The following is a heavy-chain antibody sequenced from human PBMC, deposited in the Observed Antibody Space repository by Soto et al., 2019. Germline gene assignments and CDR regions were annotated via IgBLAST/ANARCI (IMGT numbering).Heavy chain of an antibody. Sequence: QVELVQSGAQVKKPGSAVKVSCKASGGTFNMYAMNWVRQAPGHGLEWMGGIIPIFDAPRYSEQFQGRVTITVDESTSTAYMELSSLRSDDTAIYYCTRAIGSGGVMGGFDYWGQGTLVTASS. CDR3: TRAIGSGGVMGGFDY. CDR1: GGTFNMYA. CDR2: IIPIFDAP. V-gene: IGHV1-69*01. D-gene: IGHD3-16*01. J-gene: IGHJ4*02.